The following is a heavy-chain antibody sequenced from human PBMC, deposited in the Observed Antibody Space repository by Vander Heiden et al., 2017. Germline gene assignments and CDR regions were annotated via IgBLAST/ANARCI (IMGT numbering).Heavy chain of an antibody. CDR1: GFTFSTYA. V-gene: IGHV3-23*01. J-gene: IGHJ4*02. D-gene: IGHD7-27*01. CDR3: AKNWGSDPYYFDY. Sequence: EVQLLESGGGLVQPGGSLRLSCAASGFTFSTYAMSWVRQAPGKGLEWVSAISGSGDNTYYADSVRGRFPISRDNSKNMLYLQMNSLRAEDTAVYYSAKNWGSDPYYFDYWGQGTLVTVSS. CDR2: ISGSGDNT.